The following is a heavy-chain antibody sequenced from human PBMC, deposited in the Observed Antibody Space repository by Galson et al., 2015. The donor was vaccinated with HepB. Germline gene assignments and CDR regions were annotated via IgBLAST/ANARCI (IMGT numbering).Heavy chain of an antibody. CDR2: IYNSGTT. CDR1: GGSISGYY. D-gene: IGHD3-10*01. V-gene: IGHV4-59*01. CDR3: ARDHTTYGSGFDGMDV. J-gene: IGHJ6*02. Sequence: ATLSLTCTVSGGSISGYYWSWIRQPPGKGLEWIGYIYNSGTTKYNPSLKSRVTISEDTSQNQLSLKVRSVTAADTAVYYCARDHTTYGSGFDGMDVWGQGTTVTVSS.